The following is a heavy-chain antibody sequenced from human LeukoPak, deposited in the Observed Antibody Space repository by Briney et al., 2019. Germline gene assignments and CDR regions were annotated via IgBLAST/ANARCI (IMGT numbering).Heavy chain of an antibody. V-gene: IGHV4-59*01. CDR1: GGSISSYY. CDR3: ARIYCGGDCYSPTANWYFDL. CDR2: IYYSGST. D-gene: IGHD2-21*02. Sequence: SETLSLTCTVSGGSISSYYWSWIRQPPGKGLEWIGYIYYSGSTNYNPSFKSRVTISVDTSKNQFSLKLSSVTAADTAVYYCARIYCGGDCYSPTANWYFDLWGRVTLVTVSS. J-gene: IGHJ2*01.